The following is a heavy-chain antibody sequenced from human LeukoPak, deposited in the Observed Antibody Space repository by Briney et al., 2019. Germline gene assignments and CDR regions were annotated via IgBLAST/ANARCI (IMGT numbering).Heavy chain of an antibody. CDR3: ATGIYGDYEIDY. D-gene: IGHD4-17*01. CDR2: FDPEDGET. Sequence: ASVKVSCKVSGYTLTELSMHWVRQAPGKGLEWMGGFDPEDGETIYAQKFQGRVTMTEDTSTDTAYMELSSPRSEDTAVYYCATGIYGDYEIDYWGQGTLVTVSS. CDR1: GYTLTELS. V-gene: IGHV1-24*01. J-gene: IGHJ4*02.